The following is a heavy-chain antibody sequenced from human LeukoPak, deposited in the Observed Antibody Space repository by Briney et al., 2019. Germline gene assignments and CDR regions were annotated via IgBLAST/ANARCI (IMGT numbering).Heavy chain of an antibody. J-gene: IGHJ4*02. D-gene: IGHD4-23*01. CDR1: GFTFSTYA. V-gene: IGHV3-30-3*01. CDR2: ISYDGNNK. Sequence: GGSLRLSCAASGFTFSTYAMHWVRQAPGKGLEWVAVISYDGNNKYYADSVKGRFTISRDNSKNTLYLQMNSLRAEDTAVYYCATDYGGTDYWGQGTLVTVSS. CDR3: ATDYGGTDY.